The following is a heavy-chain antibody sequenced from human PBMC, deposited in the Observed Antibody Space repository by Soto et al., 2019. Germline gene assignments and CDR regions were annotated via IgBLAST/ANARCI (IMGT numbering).Heavy chain of an antibody. CDR2: IYPGDSDT. D-gene: IGHD2-15*01. CDR1: GYSFTSHW. CDR3: ARPKCSGGSCYSSLDAFDI. V-gene: IGHV5-51*01. J-gene: IGHJ3*02. Sequence: GESLKISCKGSGYSFTSHWIGWVRQMPGKGLEWMGIIYPGDSDTRYSPSFQGQVTISADKSISTAYLQWSSLKASDTAMYYCARPKCSGGSCYSSLDAFDIWGQGTMVTVSS.